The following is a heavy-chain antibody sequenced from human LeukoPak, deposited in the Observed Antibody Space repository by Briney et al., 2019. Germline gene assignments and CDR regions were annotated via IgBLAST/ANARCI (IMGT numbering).Heavy chain of an antibody. CDR2: IYYSGST. Sequence: SETLSLTCAVYGGSFSGYYWSWIRQPPGKGLEWIGYIYYSGSTNYNPSLKSRVTISVDTSKNQFSLKLSSVTAADTAVYYCARVRAVAGTIYYFDYWGQGTLVTVSS. J-gene: IGHJ4*02. V-gene: IGHV4-59*01. CDR3: ARVRAVAGTIYYFDY. D-gene: IGHD6-19*01. CDR1: GGSFSGYY.